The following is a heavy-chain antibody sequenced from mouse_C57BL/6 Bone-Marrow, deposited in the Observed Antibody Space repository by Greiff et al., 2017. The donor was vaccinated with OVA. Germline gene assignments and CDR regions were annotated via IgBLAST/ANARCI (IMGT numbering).Heavy chain of an antibody. CDR1: GFNIKDDY. CDR3: TTSYYDYDGAWVAY. J-gene: IGHJ3*01. CDR2: IDPENGDT. Sequence: VQLQHSGAELVRPGASVKLSCTASGFNIKDDYMHWVKQRPEQGLEWIGWIDPENGDTEYASKFQGKATITADTSSNTAYLQLSSLTSEDTAVYYCTTSYYDYDGAWVAYWGQGTLVTVSA. V-gene: IGHV14-4*01. D-gene: IGHD2-4*01.